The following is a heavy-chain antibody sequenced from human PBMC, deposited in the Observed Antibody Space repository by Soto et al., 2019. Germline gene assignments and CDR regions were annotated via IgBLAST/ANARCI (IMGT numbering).Heavy chain of an antibody. CDR1: GGSISSYY. CDR3: ARLRRDCSSTSCYRALDI. CDR2: IYYSGST. D-gene: IGHD2-2*01. Sequence: SETLSLTCTVSGGSISSYYWSWIRQPPGKGLEWIGYIYYSGSTNYNPSLKSRVTISVDTSKNQFSLKLSSVTAADTAVYYCARLRRDCSSTSCYRALDIWGQGTMVTVSS. V-gene: IGHV4-59*01. J-gene: IGHJ3*02.